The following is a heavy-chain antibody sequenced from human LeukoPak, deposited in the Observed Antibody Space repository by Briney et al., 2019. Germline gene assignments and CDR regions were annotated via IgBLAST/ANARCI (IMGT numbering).Heavy chain of an antibody. CDR1: GFTFSSYW. Sequence: GGSLRLSCAASGFTFSSYWMSWVRQAPGKGLEWVANIKQDGSEKYYVDSVRGRFTISRDNAENSLYLQMNSLRAEDTAVYYCARGAGSGCYTKWYFDLWGRGTLVTVSS. J-gene: IGHJ2*01. V-gene: IGHV3-7*04. D-gene: IGHD3-3*01. CDR2: IKQDGSEK. CDR3: ARGAGSGCYTKWYFDL.